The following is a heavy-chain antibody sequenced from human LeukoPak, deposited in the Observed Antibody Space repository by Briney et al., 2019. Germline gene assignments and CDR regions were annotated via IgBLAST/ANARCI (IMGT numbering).Heavy chain of an antibody. V-gene: IGHV4-30-4*01. D-gene: IGHD3-3*01. CDR2: IYYSGST. J-gene: IGHJ4*02. CDR1: GGSISSGDYY. Sequence: NTSQTLSLTCTVSGGSISSGDYYWSWIRQPPGKGLEWIGYIYYSGSTYYNPSLKSRVTISVDTSKNQFSLKLSSVTAADTAVYYCAGMGYYDFWSGYYSIDYWGQGTLVTVSS. CDR3: AGMGYYDFWSGYYSIDY.